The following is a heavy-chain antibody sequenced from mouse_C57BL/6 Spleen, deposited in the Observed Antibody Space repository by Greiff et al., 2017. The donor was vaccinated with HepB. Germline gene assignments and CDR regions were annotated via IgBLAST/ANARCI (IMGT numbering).Heavy chain of an antibody. V-gene: IGHV1-80*01. CDR2: IYPGDGDT. CDR3: ARDYGSRHFDV. Sequence: VKLVESGAELVKPGASVKISCKASGYAFSSYWMNWVKQRPGKGLEWIGQIYPGDGDTNYNGKFKGKATLTADKSSSTAYMQLSSLTSEDSAVYFCARDYGSRHFDVWGTGTTVTVSS. D-gene: IGHD1-1*01. CDR1: GYAFSSYW. J-gene: IGHJ1*03.